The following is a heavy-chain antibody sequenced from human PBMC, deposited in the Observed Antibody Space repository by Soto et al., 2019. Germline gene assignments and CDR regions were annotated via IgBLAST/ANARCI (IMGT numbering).Heavy chain of an antibody. D-gene: IGHD1-7*01. J-gene: IGHJ6*02. Sequence: GGSLRLSCAASGFTFSNAWMNWVRQAPGKGLEWVGRIKSKTDGGTTDYAAPVKGRFTISRDDSKNTLYLQMNSLKTEDTAVYYCTTDIWNSYYYYGMDVWGQGTTVTVSS. CDR1: GFTFSNAW. V-gene: IGHV3-15*07. CDR2: IKSKTDGGTT. CDR3: TTDIWNSYYYYGMDV.